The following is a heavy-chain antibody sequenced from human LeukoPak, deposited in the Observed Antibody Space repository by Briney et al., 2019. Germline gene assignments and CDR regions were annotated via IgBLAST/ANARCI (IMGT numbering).Heavy chain of an antibody. CDR3: ARDKGGWPRNAFDY. V-gene: IGHV3-33*01. D-gene: IGHD6-19*01. CDR2: IWYDGSNT. Sequence: GGSLRLSCAASRFTFKNYGMHWIRQAPGKGLEWVAVIWYDGSNTYYADSVKGRFSISRDNSRGTLYLQMNSLRAEDTSIYYCARDKGGWPRNAFDYWGQGTLVTVSS. J-gene: IGHJ4*02. CDR1: RFTFKNYG.